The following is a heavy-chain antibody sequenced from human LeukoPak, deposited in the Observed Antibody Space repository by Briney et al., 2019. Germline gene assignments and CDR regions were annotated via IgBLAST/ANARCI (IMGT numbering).Heavy chain of an antibody. D-gene: IGHD2-2*01. CDR1: GFTFDDYG. V-gene: IGHV3-20*04. CDR2: INWNGGST. CDR3: ARNQLPPPYYYYYYMDV. Sequence: GGSLRLSCAASGFTFDDYGMSWVRQAPGKGLEWVSGINWNGGSTGYADSVKGRFTIPRDNAKNSLYLQMNSLRAEDTALYYCARNQLPPPYYYYYYMDVWGKGTTVTVSS. J-gene: IGHJ6*03.